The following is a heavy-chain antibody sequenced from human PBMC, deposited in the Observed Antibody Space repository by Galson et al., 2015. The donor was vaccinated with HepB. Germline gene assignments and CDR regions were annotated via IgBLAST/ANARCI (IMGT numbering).Heavy chain of an antibody. J-gene: IGHJ4*02. Sequence: SVKVSCKASGGTFSSYAISWVRQAPGQGLEWMGGTIPLVGTANYAQKFQGRVTITADKSTSTAYMELSSLRSEDTAVYYCARVGDFWKTLDQWGQGTLVTVSS. CDR1: GGTFSSYA. D-gene: IGHD3-3*01. CDR3: ARVGDFWKTLDQ. CDR2: TIPLVGTA. V-gene: IGHV1-69*06.